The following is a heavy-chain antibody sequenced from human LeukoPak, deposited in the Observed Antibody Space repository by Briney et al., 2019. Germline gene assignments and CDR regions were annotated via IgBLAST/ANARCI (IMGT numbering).Heavy chain of an antibody. V-gene: IGHV3-30*02. CDR1: GFHFSSCA. CDR2: SRYDGDNK. D-gene: IGHD4/OR15-4a*01. Sequence: PGGCLRLSCAASGFHFSSCAMHWVRQAPGTRLEWVAYSRYDGDNKRYADSVKGRFTVSRDNSKDTVYLQMNSLRREDTAMYYCTKGDDYGATTRLPKFNWFDPWGQGTLVLVSS. CDR3: TKGDDYGATTRLPKFNWFDP. J-gene: IGHJ5*02.